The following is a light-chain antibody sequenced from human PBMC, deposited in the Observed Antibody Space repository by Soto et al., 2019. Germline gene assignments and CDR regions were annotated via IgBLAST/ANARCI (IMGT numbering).Light chain of an antibody. CDR1: QTISSW. J-gene: IGKJ5*01. CDR2: KAS. V-gene: IGKV1-5*03. CDR3: QQRNSYPIT. Sequence: DIQMTQSPSTLSGSVGDRVTITCRASQTISSWLAWYQQKPGKAPKLLIYKASTLKSGVLSRFSGSGSGTEFTLTISSLQPEDFATYYCQQRNSYPITFGQGTRLEIK.